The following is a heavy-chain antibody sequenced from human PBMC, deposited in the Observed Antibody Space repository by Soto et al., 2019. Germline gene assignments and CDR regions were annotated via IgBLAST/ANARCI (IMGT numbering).Heavy chain of an antibody. CDR1: GFTFSSYA. CDR3: ARALKEGRSYYYGMAV. J-gene: IGHJ6*02. CDR2: ISYDGSNK. V-gene: IGHV3-30-3*01. Sequence: PGGSLRLSCAASGFTFSSYAMHWVRQAPGKGLEWVAVISYDGSNKYYADSVKGRFTISRDNSKNTLYLQMNSLRAEDTAVYYCARALKEGRSYYYGMAVWRQGTTVTVSS.